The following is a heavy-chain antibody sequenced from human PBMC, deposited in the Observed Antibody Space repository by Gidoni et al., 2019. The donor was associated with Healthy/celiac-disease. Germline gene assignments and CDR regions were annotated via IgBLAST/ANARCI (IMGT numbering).Heavy chain of an antibody. Sequence: EVQLVESGGGLVQPGGSLRLSCAASGFTFRSYWMSWVRQAPGKGLEWVANIKQDGSEKYYVDSVKGRFTISIDNAKNSLYLQMNSLRAEDTAVYYCARAPGSIDYWGQGTLVTVSS. CDR1: GFTFRSYW. CDR3: ARAPGSIDY. CDR2: IKQDGSEK. D-gene: IGHD2-15*01. J-gene: IGHJ4*02. V-gene: IGHV3-7*01.